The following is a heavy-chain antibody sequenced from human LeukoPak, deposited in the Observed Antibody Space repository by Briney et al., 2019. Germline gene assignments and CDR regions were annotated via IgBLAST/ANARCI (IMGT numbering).Heavy chain of an antibody. D-gene: IGHD6-19*01. CDR2: IRYDGSNK. J-gene: IGHJ4*02. CDR1: GFTFSSYG. Sequence: PGGSLRLSCAASGFTFSSYGMPWVRQAPGKGLEWVAFIRYDGSNKYYADSVKGRFTISRDNSKNALYLQMNSLRAEDTAVYYCARGGTYSSGWYGGFDYWGQGTLVTVSS. CDR3: ARGGTYSSGWYGGFDY. V-gene: IGHV3-30*02.